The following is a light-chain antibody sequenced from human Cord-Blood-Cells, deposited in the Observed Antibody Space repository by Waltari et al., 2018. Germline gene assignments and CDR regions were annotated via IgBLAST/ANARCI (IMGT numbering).Light chain of an antibody. CDR3: QQYDNLPHT. V-gene: IGKV1-33*01. CDR2: DAS. Sequence: DIQMTQCPSSLSASVGDRVTITCQASQDISNYLNWYQQKPGKAPKLLIYDASNLETGVPSRFSGSGSGTDFTFTIISLQPEDIATYYCQQYDNLPHTFGQGTKLEIK. CDR1: QDISNY. J-gene: IGKJ2*01.